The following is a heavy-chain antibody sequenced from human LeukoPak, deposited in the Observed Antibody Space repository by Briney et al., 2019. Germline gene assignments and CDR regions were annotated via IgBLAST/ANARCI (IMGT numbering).Heavy chain of an antibody. CDR3: ARETCTNGVCYHFDY. V-gene: IGHV4-59*01. CDR1: GGSIRPDY. D-gene: IGHD2-8*01. J-gene: IGHJ4*02. CDR2: IYYSGST. Sequence: SETLSLTCTVSGGSIRPDYWNWIRPPPWKEVEWIGYIYYSGSTNYNPSLKRRVTISVDTSKNQFSLKLSSVTAADTAMYYCARETCTNGVCYHFDYWGQGTLVTVSS.